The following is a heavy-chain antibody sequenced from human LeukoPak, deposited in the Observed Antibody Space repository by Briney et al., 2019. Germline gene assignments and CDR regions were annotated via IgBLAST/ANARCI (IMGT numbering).Heavy chain of an antibody. CDR3: AKQGAVRQDYYMDV. D-gene: IGHD3-16*01. J-gene: IGHJ6*03. CDR1: GGSFSNYA. V-gene: IGHV1-69*04. Sequence: ASVNVSCKASGGSFSNYAITWVRQAPGQGLEWMGRIIPILGATTYAQKFQGRVTITADMGSSTAYLELTGLTSEDTVLYFCAKQGAVRQDYYMDVWGNGTTVIVSS. CDR2: IIPILGAT.